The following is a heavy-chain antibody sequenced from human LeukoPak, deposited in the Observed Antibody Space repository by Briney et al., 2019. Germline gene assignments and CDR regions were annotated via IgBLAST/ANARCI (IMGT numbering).Heavy chain of an antibody. Sequence: SETLSLTCTVSGGSISSYYWSWIRQPPGQGLEWIGYIYYSGSTNYNPSLKSRVTISVDTSKNQFSLKLSSVTAADTAVYYCARNPSYDILTGYSDYYGMDVWGQGTTVTVSS. V-gene: IGHV4-59*01. J-gene: IGHJ6*02. CDR1: GGSISSYY. CDR3: ARNPSYDILTGYSDYYGMDV. D-gene: IGHD3-9*01. CDR2: IYYSGST.